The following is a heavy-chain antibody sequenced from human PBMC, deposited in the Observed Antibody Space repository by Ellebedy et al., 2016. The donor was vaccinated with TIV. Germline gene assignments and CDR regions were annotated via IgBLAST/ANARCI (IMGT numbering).Heavy chain of an antibody. CDR3: ARGHYGSVYFDY. D-gene: IGHD3-10*01. CDR2: INHSGST. J-gene: IGHJ4*02. CDR1: GGSFSGYY. Sequence: SETLSLTXAVYGGSFSGYYWSWIRQPPGKGLEWIGEINHSGSTNYNPSLKSRVTISVDTSKNQFSLKLSSVTAADTAVYYCARGHYGSVYFDYWGQGTLVTVSS. V-gene: IGHV4-34*01.